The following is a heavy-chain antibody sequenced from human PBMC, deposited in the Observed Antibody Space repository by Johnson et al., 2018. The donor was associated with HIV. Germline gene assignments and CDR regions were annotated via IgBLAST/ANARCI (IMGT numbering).Heavy chain of an antibody. V-gene: IGHV3-7*01. CDR2: IKQDGSEK. CDR1: GFIVSSNY. D-gene: IGHD4-23*01. J-gene: IGHJ3*02. CDR3: ARGGAGGNSEGAFDI. Sequence: VQLVESGGGLVQPGGSLRLSCAASGFIVSSNYMSWVRQAPGKGLEWVANIKQDGSEKYYVDSVKGRFTISSDNAKNSLYLQMNSLRAEDTAVYYCARGGAGGNSEGAFDIWGQGTMVTVSS.